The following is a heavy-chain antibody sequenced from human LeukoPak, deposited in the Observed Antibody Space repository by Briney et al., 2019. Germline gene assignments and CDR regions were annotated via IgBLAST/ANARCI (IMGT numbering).Heavy chain of an antibody. CDR1: GFTFSRND. J-gene: IGHJ4*02. Sequence: GGSLRLSCAASGFTFSRNDMHWVRQAPGKGLEWVALVSYDGSSKYYGDSVKGQFTISRDNSQNTLYLQMDGLRGEDTAAYYCAKDRGEVPAAGRVRTFDYWGRGTLVTVSS. CDR2: VSYDGSSK. V-gene: IGHV3-30*18. D-gene: IGHD2-2*01. CDR3: AKDRGEVPAAGRVRTFDY.